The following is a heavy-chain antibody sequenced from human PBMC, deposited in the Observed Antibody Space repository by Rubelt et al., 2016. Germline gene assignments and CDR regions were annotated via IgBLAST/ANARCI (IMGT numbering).Heavy chain of an antibody. CDR2: TYYRSKWYK. CDR3: ARAAAAFHGMDV. J-gene: IGHJ6*02. V-gene: IGHV6-1*01. CDR1: GDSVSSNSAA. Sequence: QVQLQQSGPGLVKPSQTLSLTCAISGDSVSSNSAAWNWIRQSPSRGLEWLGRTYYRSKWYKDYEVSVKGRITINPDTSKNQFSLRLTSVTPEDTVVYYCARAAAAFHGMDVWGQGTTVTVSS. D-gene: IGHD6-13*01.